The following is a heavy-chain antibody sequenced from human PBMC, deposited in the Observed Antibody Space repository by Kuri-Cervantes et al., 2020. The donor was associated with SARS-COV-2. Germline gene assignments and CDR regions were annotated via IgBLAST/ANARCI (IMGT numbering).Heavy chain of an antibody. Sequence: ASVKVSCKASRYTFTGYYMHWVRQAPGQGLEWMGCINPNSGGTNYAQKFQGRVTMTRDTSISTAYLQWSSLKASDTAMYYWARELTGDMLADYWGQGTLVTVSS. CDR1: RYTFTGYY. V-gene: IGHV1-2*02. CDR2: INPNSGGT. J-gene: IGHJ4*02. CDR3: ARELTGDMLADY. D-gene: IGHD7-27*01.